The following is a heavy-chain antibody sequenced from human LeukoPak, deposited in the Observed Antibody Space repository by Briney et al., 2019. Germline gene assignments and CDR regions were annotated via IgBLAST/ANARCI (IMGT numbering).Heavy chain of an antibody. V-gene: IGHV4-59*01. CDR2: IYYSGST. CDR1: GGSISSYY. J-gene: IGHJ6*03. CDR3: ARYSSSSGPYYYYYYMDV. D-gene: IGHD6-6*01. Sequence: PSETLSLTCTVSGGSISSYYWSWIRQPPGKGLEWIGYIYYSGSTNYNPSLKSRVTISVDTSKNQFSLKLSSVTAADTAVYYCARYSSSSGPYYYYYYMDVWGKGTTVTVSS.